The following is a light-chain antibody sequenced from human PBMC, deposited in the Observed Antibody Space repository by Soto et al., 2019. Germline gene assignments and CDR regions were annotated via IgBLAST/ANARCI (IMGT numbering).Light chain of an antibody. CDR2: RAS. J-gene: IGKJ3*01. CDR1: LSVNTN. V-gene: IGKV3-15*01. Sequence: EGVMTQSPATMSVSPGERATLSCRASLSVNTNLAWYQQNPGQPPRLLIYRASTRATGVPARFSGSGSGTEFPLTIGRLQSEDFAIYYCLQYNIWPLPFGPSTKLEIK. CDR3: LQYNIWPLP.